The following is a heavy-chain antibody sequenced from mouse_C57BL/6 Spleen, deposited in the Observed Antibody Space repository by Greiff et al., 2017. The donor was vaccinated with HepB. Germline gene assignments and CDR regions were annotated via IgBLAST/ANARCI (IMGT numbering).Heavy chain of an antibody. CDR1: GFTFSDYY. Sequence: EVMLVESEGGLVQPGSSMKLSCTASGFTFSDYYMAWVRQVPEKGLEWVANINYDGSSTYYLDSLKSRFIISRDNAKNILYLQMSSLKSEDTATYYCARKGGYDDAIDYWGQGTSVTVSS. V-gene: IGHV5-16*01. J-gene: IGHJ4*01. D-gene: IGHD2-2*01. CDR2: INYDGSST. CDR3: ARKGGYDDAIDY.